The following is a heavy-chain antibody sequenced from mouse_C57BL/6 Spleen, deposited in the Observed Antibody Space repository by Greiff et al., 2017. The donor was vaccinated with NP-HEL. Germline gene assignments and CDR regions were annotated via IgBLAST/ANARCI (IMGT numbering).Heavy chain of an antibody. J-gene: IGHJ2*01. CDR3: ARRGNYEGY. D-gene: IGHD2-1*01. CDR2: IDPSDSYT. V-gene: IGHV1-50*01. Sequence: VQLQQPGAELVKPGASVKLSCKASGYTFTSYWMQWVKQRPGQGLEWIGEIDPSDSYTNYNQKFKGKATLTVDTSSSTAYMQLSSLTSEDSAVYYCARRGNYEGYWGQGTTRTVSS. CDR1: GYTFTSYW.